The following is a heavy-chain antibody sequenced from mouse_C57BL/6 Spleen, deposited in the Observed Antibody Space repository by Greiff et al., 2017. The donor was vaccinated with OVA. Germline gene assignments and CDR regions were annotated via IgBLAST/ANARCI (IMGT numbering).Heavy chain of an antibody. CDR3: AREQD. CDR2: ISYDGSN. CDR1: GYSITSGYY. J-gene: IGHJ2*01. V-gene: IGHV3-6*01. Sequence: EVQLHQSGPGLVKPSQSLSLTCSVTGYSITSGYYWNWIRQFPGNKLEWMGYISYDGSNNYNPSLKNRISITRDTSKNQFFLKLNSVTTEDTATYYCAREQDWGQGTTLTVSS.